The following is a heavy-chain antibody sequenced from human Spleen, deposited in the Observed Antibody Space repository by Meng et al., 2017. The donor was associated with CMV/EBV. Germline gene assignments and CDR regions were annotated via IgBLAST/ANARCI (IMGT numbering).Heavy chain of an antibody. CDR2: IYSGGSST. Sequence: GESLKISCAASGFTFSSYAMSWVRQAPGKGLEWVSVIYSGGSSTYYADSVKGRFTISRDNSKNTLYLQMNSLRAEDTAVYYCAKANSYGLYYFDYWGQGTLVTVSS. V-gene: IGHV3-23*03. CDR3: AKANSYGLYYFDY. J-gene: IGHJ4*02. D-gene: IGHD5-18*01. CDR1: GFTFSSYA.